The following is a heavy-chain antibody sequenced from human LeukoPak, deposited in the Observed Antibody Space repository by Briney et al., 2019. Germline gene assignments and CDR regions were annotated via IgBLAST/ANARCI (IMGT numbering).Heavy chain of an antibody. D-gene: IGHD2-8*01. CDR3: ASRDVTGVFDI. V-gene: IGHV3-23*01. CDR2: ISGSGGST. Sequence: PGGSLRLSCAASGFTFSSYAMSWVRQAPGKGLEWVSAISGSGGSTYYADSVKGRFTISRENAKNSWYLQMNSLRVGDTAVYYCASRDVTGVFDIWGQGTMVIVSS. J-gene: IGHJ3*02. CDR1: GFTFSSYA.